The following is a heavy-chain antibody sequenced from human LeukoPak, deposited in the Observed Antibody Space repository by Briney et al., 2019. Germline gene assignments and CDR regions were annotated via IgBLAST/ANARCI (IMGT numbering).Heavy chain of an antibody. CDR2: ISWNSGSI. V-gene: IGHV3-9*01. CDR1: GFTFDDYA. CDR3: AKVVRGVPPHFDY. D-gene: IGHD3-10*01. J-gene: IGHJ4*02. Sequence: GGSLRLSCAAPGFTFDDYAMHWVRQAPGKGLEWVSGISWNSGSIGYADSVKGRFTISRDNAKNSLYLQMNSLRAEDTALYYCAKVVRGVPPHFDYWGQGTLVTVSS.